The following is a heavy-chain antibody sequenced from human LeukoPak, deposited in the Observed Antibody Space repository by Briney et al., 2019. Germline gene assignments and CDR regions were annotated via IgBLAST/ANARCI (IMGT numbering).Heavy chain of an antibody. V-gene: IGHV3-30*03. CDR2: ISFDGSYK. CDR3: AREGGATGYYYYYMDV. J-gene: IGHJ6*03. Sequence: GGSLRLSCAASGFTFSSYGMHWVRQAPGKGLEWVAVISFDGSYKYYADSVKGRFTISRDNSKNTLYLQMNSLRAEDTAVYYCAREGGATGYYYYYMDVWGKGTTVTVSS. D-gene: IGHD1-26*01. CDR1: GFTFSSYG.